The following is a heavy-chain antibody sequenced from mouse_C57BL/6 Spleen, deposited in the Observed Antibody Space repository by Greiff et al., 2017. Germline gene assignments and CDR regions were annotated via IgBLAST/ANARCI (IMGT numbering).Heavy chain of an antibody. CDR2: IDPEDGET. Sequence: EVQLQESGAELVKPGASVKLSCTASGFNIKDYYMHWVKQRTEQGLEWIGRIDPEDGETKSAPKFQGKATITADTSSNKAYLQLSSLTSEDTAVYYCARSNLLENFDVWGTGTTVTVSS. D-gene: IGHD2-1*01. CDR1: GFNIKDYY. J-gene: IGHJ1*03. V-gene: IGHV14-2*01. CDR3: ARSNLLENFDV.